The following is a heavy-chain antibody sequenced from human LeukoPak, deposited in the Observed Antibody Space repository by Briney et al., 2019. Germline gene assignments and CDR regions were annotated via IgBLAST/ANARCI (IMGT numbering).Heavy chain of an antibody. CDR3: ARRYYSYFYMDV. CDR2: NYYSGST. J-gene: IGHJ6*03. V-gene: IGHV4-39*01. Sequence: SETLSLTCNVSGFSISSMSYYWGWIRQPPGKGLEWIGSNYYSGSTDYSPSLMSRVTISVVTSKNQLPLKLTSVTAADTAVYYWARRYYSYFYMDVGGKGTTVIVSS. CDR1: GFSISSMSYY.